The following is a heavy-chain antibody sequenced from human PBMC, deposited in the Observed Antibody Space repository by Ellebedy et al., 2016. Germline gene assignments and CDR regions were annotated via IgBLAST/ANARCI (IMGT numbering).Heavy chain of an antibody. CDR1: GGTFSSYA. CDR3: ARDGGYSSSWYGPYNWFDP. CDR2: IIPIFGTA. V-gene: IGHV1-69*13. Sequence: ASVKVSCKASGGTFSSYAISWVRQAPGQGLEWMGGIIPIFGTANYAQKFQGRVTITADESTSTAYMELSSLRSEDTAVYYCARDGGYSSSWYGPYNWFDPWGQGTLVTVSS. D-gene: IGHD6-13*01. J-gene: IGHJ5*02.